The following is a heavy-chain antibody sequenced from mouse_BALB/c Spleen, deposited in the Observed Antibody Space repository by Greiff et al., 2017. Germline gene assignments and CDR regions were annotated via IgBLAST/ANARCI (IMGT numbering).Heavy chain of an antibody. CDR3: ARAMISDWFDY. CDR2: INPSTGNT. J-gene: IGHJ3*01. CDR1: GFTFNSYW. D-gene: IGHD2-4*01. Sequence: VQLQQSGAELVKPGASVKLSCTASGFTFNSYWMHWVKQRPGQGLEWIGSINPSTGNTEYNQKFKDKATLTADKSSSTAYMQLSSLTSEDSAVYYCARAMISDWFDYWGQGTLVTVSA. V-gene: IGHV1-7*01.